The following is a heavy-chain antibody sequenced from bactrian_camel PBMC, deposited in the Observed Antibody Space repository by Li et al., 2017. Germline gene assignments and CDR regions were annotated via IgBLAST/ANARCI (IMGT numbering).Heavy chain of an antibody. CDR2: IESDGST. Sequence: HVQLVESGGGSVQAGGSLKLTCAGSADTIGRYCMGWFRQIPDKEREGIAGIESDGSTSYADSVKGRFTVSKVEETNTLYLQMSNLKPEDTATYYCAARSVGWCPLFEHWLGKRAYAPGGYFANWGQGTQVTVS. CDR1: ADTIGRYC. J-gene: IGHJ6*01. V-gene: IGHV3S55*01. D-gene: IGHD1*01. CDR3: AARSVGWCPLFEHWLGKRAYAPGGYFAN.